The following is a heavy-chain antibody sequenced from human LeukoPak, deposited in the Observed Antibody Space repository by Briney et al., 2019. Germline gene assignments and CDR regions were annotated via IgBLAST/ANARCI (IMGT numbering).Heavy chain of an antibody. CDR3: ARHAGYQINHLFYYFDS. J-gene: IGHJ4*02. V-gene: IGHV4-31*03. D-gene: IGHD1-14*01. CDR1: GGSISNNGHY. Sequence: PSQTLSLTCTVSGGSISNNGHYWTWIRQHPGKGLEWIGYIYYKGYSYYNPSLKSRVTISLDTSKNQFSLELTSVTAADTAVYYCARHAGYQINHLFYYFDSWGQGTLVSVSS. CDR2: IYYKGYS.